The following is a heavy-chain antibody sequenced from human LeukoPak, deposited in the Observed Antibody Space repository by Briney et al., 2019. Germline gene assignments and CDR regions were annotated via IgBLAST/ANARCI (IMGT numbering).Heavy chain of an antibody. CDR1: GYNFTTYF. Sequence: ASVKVSCKTSGYNFTTYFITWVRRAPGQGLEWMGWISPYNGHTKYTHSLQGRVTMTTDTSTSTAFLELRSLMSDDTAVYYCAREGQSRKFDSWGQGTLVTVSS. CDR2: ISPYNGHT. J-gene: IGHJ5*01. D-gene: IGHD4-11*01. V-gene: IGHV1-18*04. CDR3: AREGQSRKFDS.